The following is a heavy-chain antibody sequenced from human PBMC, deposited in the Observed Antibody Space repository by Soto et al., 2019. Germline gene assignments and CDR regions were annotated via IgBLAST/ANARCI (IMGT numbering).Heavy chain of an antibody. CDR1: GYTFTSYD. Sequence: ASVKVSCKASGYTFTSYDINWLRQANGQGLEWMGWMNPESGNIGYAQKFQGRVTMTRDTSISTAFMDLISLRSDDTAAYYCARFVRHQLPTIDFWGQGTLVTVSS. CDR3: ARFVRHQLPTIDF. D-gene: IGHD2-2*01. J-gene: IGHJ4*02. CDR2: MNPESGNI. V-gene: IGHV1-8*01.